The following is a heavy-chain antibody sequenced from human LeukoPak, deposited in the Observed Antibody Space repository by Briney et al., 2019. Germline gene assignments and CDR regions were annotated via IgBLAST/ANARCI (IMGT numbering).Heavy chain of an antibody. CDR1: GYSISSGYY. V-gene: IGHV4-38-2*01. CDR2: IYHTGST. Sequence: SXTLSLTCAVPGYSISSGYYWGWVRQPPGKGVEWIDTIYHTGSTHYNPSLKSRVTISVETSKNHFSLKMSSVTAADTAVYYCARHPPQYCSGASCYDYWGQGTLVTVSS. CDR3: ARHPPQYCSGASCYDY. J-gene: IGHJ4*02. D-gene: IGHD2-15*01.